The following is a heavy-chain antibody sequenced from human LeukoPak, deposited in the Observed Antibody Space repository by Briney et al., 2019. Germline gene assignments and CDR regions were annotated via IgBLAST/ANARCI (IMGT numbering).Heavy chain of an antibody. CDR2: INPNSGGT. Sequence: ASVKVSCKASGYTFTGYYMHWVRQAPGQGVEWMGWINPNSGGTNYAQKFQVRVTITRDTSISTDYMELSRLRSDDTAVYYCARDPQQWLVNWFDPWGQGTLVTVSS. D-gene: IGHD6-19*01. CDR1: GYTFTGYY. V-gene: IGHV1-2*02. J-gene: IGHJ5*02. CDR3: ARDPQQWLVNWFDP.